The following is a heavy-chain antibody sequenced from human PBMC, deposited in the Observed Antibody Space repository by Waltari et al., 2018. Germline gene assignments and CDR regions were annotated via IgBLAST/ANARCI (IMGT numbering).Heavy chain of an antibody. D-gene: IGHD2-8*01. Sequence: QVQLQESGPGLVKPSETLSLTCTVSGGSISSYYWSWIRQPPGKGLEWIGYIYYSGSTNYTPSLKSRVTISVDTSKNQFSLKLSSVTAADTAVYYCARNGGTDAFDIWGQGTMVTVSS. CDR3: ARNGGTDAFDI. V-gene: IGHV4-59*01. CDR2: IYYSGST. CDR1: GGSISSYY. J-gene: IGHJ3*02.